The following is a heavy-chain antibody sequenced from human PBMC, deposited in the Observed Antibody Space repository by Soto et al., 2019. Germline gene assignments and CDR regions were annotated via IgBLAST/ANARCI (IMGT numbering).Heavy chain of an antibody. CDR2: IYYSGST. CDR3: ARHGSSGCWFDP. Sequence: SETLSLTCTVSGGSISSSSYYWGWIRQPPGKGLEWIGSIYYSGSTYSNPSLKSRVTISVDTSKNQFSLKLSSVTAADTAVYYCARHGSSGCWFDPWGQGTLVNVSS. J-gene: IGHJ5*02. V-gene: IGHV4-39*01. D-gene: IGHD6-19*01. CDR1: GGSISSSSYY.